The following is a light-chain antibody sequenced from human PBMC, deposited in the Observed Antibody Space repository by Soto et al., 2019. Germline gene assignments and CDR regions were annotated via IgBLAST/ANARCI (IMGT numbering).Light chain of an antibody. Sequence: EIVMTQSPATLSVSPGERATLSCRASQSVSSNLAWYQQKPGQAPRLLIYGASTRATGIPARFSGCGSGTEFTLTISSLQSEDFAVYYCQQYNNWPLTFGQGTKVDIK. CDR3: QQYNNWPLT. CDR1: QSVSSN. CDR2: GAS. J-gene: IGKJ1*01. V-gene: IGKV3-15*01.